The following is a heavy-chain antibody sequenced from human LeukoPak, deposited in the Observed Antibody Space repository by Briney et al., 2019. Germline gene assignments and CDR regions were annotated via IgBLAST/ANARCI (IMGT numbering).Heavy chain of an antibody. D-gene: IGHD3-22*01. V-gene: IGHV3-23*01. J-gene: IGHJ3*02. Sequence: GGSLRLSCAASGFTVSSYAMSWVRQAPGKGLEWASAISGSGVDTYYADSVKGRFTVSRDTSENTLYLQMNSLRAEETAVYYCVKETSYYYVSSGEGNAFDIWGQGTMVTVSS. CDR2: ISGSGVDT. CDR3: VKETSYYYVSSGEGNAFDI. CDR1: GFTVSSYA.